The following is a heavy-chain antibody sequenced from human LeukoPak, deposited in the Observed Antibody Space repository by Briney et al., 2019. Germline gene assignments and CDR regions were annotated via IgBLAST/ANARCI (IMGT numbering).Heavy chain of an antibody. D-gene: IGHD2-15*01. CDR1: GGSISSYY. V-gene: IGHV4-59*01. Sequence: SETLSLTCTVSGGSISSYYWSWIRQPPGKGLEWIGYIYYSGSTNYNPSLKSRVTISVDTSKNQFSLKLSSVTAADTAVYYCARVSRLYCSGGSCWVYAFDIWGQGTMVTVSS. J-gene: IGHJ3*02. CDR3: ARVSRLYCSGGSCWVYAFDI. CDR2: IYYSGST.